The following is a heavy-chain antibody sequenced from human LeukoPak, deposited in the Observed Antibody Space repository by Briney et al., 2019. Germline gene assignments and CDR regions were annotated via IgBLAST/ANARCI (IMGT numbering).Heavy chain of an antibody. D-gene: IGHD2-8*01. CDR1: GFTVSSNY. CDR3: ARDWGCTDGACYHFDY. CDR2: IYSGGST. J-gene: IGHJ4*02. Sequence: PGGSLRLSCAASGFTVSSNYMSWVRQAPGKGLEWVSVIYSGGSTYYADSVKGRFTISRDNSKNTLYLQMNSLRAEDTAVYYCARDWGCTDGACYHFDYWGQGTLVTVSS. V-gene: IGHV3-66*02.